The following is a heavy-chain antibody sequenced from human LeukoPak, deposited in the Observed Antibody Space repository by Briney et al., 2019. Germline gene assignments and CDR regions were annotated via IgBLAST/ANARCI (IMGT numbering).Heavy chain of an antibody. CDR2: IVGSSST. Sequence: GGSLRLTCAAYGFTFSNFAMTWVRQAPGKGLGWVSSIVGSSSTYYADSLKGRFTISRDNAKNSLYLQMNSLRAEDTAVYYFARIGAGSSRDYWGQGTLVTVSS. D-gene: IGHD6-13*01. CDR3: ARIGAGSSRDY. V-gene: IGHV3-21*01. J-gene: IGHJ4*02. CDR1: GFTFSNFA.